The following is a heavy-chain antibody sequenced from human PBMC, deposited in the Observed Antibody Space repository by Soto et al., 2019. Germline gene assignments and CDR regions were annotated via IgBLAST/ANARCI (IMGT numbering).Heavy chain of an antibody. J-gene: IGHJ6*02. CDR2: INSDGSST. Sequence: EVQLVESGGGLVQPGGSLRLSCAASGFTFSSYWMHWVRQAPGKGLVWVSRINSDGSSTSYADSVKGRFTISRDNAKNTLYMQMNRLRAEDTAVYYCARGDSSSRHYYYGMDVWGQGTTVTVSS. D-gene: IGHD6-6*01. CDR3: ARGDSSSRHYYYGMDV. V-gene: IGHV3-74*01. CDR1: GFTFSSYW.